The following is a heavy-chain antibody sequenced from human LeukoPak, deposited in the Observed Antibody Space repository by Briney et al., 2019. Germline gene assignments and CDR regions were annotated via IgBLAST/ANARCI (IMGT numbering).Heavy chain of an antibody. J-gene: IGHJ6*03. CDR2: INPNSGGT. D-gene: IGHD3-22*01. V-gene: IGHV1-2*02. CDR1: GYTFTGQY. CDR3: ARDSSGSFDYYYYYMDV. Sequence: ASVKLSCKASGYTFTGQYIHWVRQAPGPGLEWMGWINPNSGGTKYAQKFLGRVTMTRDTSISTAYMELSRLRSDDTAMYYCARDSSGSFDYYYYYMDVWGKGTTVTVSS.